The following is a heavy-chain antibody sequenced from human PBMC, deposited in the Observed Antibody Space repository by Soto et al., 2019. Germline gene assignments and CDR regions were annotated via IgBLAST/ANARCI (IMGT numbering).Heavy chain of an antibody. CDR3: AKQVIPHPNGFYI. J-gene: IGHJ3*02. Sequence: QVQLVESGGGVVQPGRSLTLSCAASGFTFSSYGIHWVRQAPGKGLEWVAVISYDGSNKYYAESVKGRFTISRDNSKNTLYLHMNRLRDEDTAVYHCAKQVIPHPNGFYIWGQGTMVTV. V-gene: IGHV3-30*18. CDR2: ISYDGSNK. D-gene: IGHD4-4*01. CDR1: GFTFSSYG.